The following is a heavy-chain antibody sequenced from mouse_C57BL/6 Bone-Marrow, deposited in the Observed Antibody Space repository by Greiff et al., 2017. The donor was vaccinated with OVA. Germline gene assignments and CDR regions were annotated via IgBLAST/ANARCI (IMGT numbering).Heavy chain of an antibody. Sequence: QVQLQQPGAELVRPGTSVKLSCKASGYTFTSYWMHWVKQRPGQGLEWIGVIDPSDSYTNYNQKFKGKVTLTVDTSSSTASMQLSSLTSEDSAVYYWARRLFITTVVAYYFDYWGQGTTLTVSS. V-gene: IGHV1-59*01. CDR1: GYTFTSYW. CDR3: ARRLFITTVVAYYFDY. J-gene: IGHJ2*01. CDR2: IDPSDSYT. D-gene: IGHD1-1*01.